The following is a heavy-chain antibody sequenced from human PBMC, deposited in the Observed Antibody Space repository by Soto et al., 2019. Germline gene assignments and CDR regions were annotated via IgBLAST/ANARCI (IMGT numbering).Heavy chain of an antibody. V-gene: IGHV1-18*04. J-gene: IGHJ6*02. CDR3: ARDFGSRGYYYYYGMDV. CDR2: ISAYNGNT. D-gene: IGHD3-10*01. Sequence: ASVKVSCKASGYTFTSYGISWVRRAPGQGLEWMGWISAYNGNTNYAQKLQGRVTMTTDTSTSTAYMELRSLRSDDTAVYYCARDFGSRGYYYYYGMDVWGQGTTVTVSS. CDR1: GYTFTSYG.